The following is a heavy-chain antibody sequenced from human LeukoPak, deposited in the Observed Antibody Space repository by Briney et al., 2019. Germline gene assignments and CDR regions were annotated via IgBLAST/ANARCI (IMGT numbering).Heavy chain of an antibody. J-gene: IGHJ4*02. CDR1: GFNVNSNY. Sequence: PGGSLRLSCAASGFNVNSNYFSWVRQAPGPGLEWVSVIYTDGSTYYAESVKGRFTISRDNSKNTLSLQMNTLRADDTAVYYCAREALSGSGGTRYYFDYWGQGALVTVSS. CDR3: AREALSGSGGTRYYFDY. D-gene: IGHD3-10*01. V-gene: IGHV3-66*01. CDR2: IYTDGST.